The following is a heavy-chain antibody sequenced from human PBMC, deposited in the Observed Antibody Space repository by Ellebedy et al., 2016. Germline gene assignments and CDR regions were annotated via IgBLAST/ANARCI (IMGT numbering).Heavy chain of an antibody. D-gene: IGHD3-10*01. CDR2: IKQDGSER. CDR1: GFTLSTYW. V-gene: IGHV3-7*01. CDR3: AGETMVRGEYWFDP. Sequence: GESLKISCAASGFTLSTYWMTWLRQTPGKGLEWVANIKQDGSERSYVDSVKGRFTISRDNAKNSLYLQMNSLRAEDTAVYYCAGETMVRGEYWFDPWGQGTLVTVSS. J-gene: IGHJ5*02.